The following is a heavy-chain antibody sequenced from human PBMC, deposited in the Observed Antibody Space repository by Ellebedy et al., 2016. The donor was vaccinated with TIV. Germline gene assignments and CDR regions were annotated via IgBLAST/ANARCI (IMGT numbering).Heavy chain of an antibody. CDR1: GGSISSGTSY. CDR2: MHYSGTT. D-gene: IGHD2/OR15-2a*01. CDR3: GRDPTTDFYGAAPDV. V-gene: IGHV4-39*07. J-gene: IGHJ6*02. Sequence: SETLSLTXTVSGGSISSGTSYWGWIRQSPEQGLEWIVSMHYSGTTYYNPSLKSRVTFSVDTSRNELSLKLSSVTAADTAVYYCGRDPTTDFYGAAPDVWGRGTTVTVSS.